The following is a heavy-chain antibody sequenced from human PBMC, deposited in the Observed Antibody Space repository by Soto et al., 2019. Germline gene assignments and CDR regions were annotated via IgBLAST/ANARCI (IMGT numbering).Heavy chain of an antibody. Sequence: QVQLVQSGAEVKKPGSSVKVSCKASGGTFSSYTISWVRQAPGQGLEWMGRIIPILGIANYAQKFQGRVTITADKSTSTAYMELSSLRSEDTAVYYCARDGGDGYNSEPYYYYGMDVWGQGTTVTVSS. CDR2: IIPILGIA. D-gene: IGHD5-12*01. J-gene: IGHJ6*02. V-gene: IGHV1-69*08. CDR3: ARDGGDGYNSEPYYYYGMDV. CDR1: GGTFSSYT.